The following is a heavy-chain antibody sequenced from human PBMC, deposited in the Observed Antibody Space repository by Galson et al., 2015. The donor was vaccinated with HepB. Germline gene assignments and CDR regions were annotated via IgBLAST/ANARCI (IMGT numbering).Heavy chain of an antibody. J-gene: IGHJ3*02. CDR1: GDSVSSNSAA. CDR3: ARGYYYGSGSYYYDAFDI. V-gene: IGHV6-1*01. D-gene: IGHD3-10*01. CDR2: TYYRSKWYN. Sequence: CAISGDSVSSNSAAWNWIRQSPSGGLEWLGRTYYRSKWYNDYAVSVKSRITINPDTSKNQFSLQLNSVTPEDTAVYYCARGYYYGSGSYYYDAFDIWGQGTMVTVSS.